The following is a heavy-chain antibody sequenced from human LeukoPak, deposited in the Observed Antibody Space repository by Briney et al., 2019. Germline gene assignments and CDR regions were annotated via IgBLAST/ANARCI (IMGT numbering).Heavy chain of an antibody. V-gene: IGHV3-23*01. CDR1: GFTFSSYA. CDR2: ISGSGGST. D-gene: IGHD3-22*01. Sequence: GGSLRLSCAASGFTFSSYAMSWVRQAPGKGLEWVSAISGSGGSTYCADSVKGRFTISRDNSKNTLYLQMNSLRAEDTAVYYCAKDRDHYYDSSGYYSFDYWGQGTLVTVSS. J-gene: IGHJ4*02. CDR3: AKDRDHYYDSSGYYSFDY.